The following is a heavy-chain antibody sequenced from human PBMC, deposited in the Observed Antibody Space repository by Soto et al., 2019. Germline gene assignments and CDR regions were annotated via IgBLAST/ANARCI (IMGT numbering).Heavy chain of an antibody. Sequence: SETLSLTCAVSSGSISSSNWWSWVRQPPGKGLEWIGEIYHSGSTNYNPSLKSRVTISVDKSKNQFSLKLSSVTAADTAVYYCARGGHIVLMVYAIHDAFDIWGQGTMVTVSS. CDR2: IYHSGST. V-gene: IGHV4-4*02. D-gene: IGHD2-8*01. J-gene: IGHJ3*02. CDR3: ARGGHIVLMVYAIHDAFDI. CDR1: SGSISSSNW.